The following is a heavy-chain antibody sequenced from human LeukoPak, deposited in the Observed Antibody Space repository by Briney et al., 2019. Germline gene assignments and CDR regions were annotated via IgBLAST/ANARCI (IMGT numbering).Heavy chain of an antibody. J-gene: IGHJ3*02. D-gene: IGHD3-9*01. CDR3: ARARGGSRLRYCDSLGAFDI. V-gene: IGHV4-34*01. CDR2: INHSGST. CDR1: VGSFSGYY. Sequence: SETLSLTCAVYVGSFSGYYWSWIRQPPGKGLEWIGEINHSGSTNYNPSLKSRVTISVDTSKNQFSLKLSSVTAADTAVYYCARARGGSRLRYCDSLGAFDIWGQGTMVTVSS.